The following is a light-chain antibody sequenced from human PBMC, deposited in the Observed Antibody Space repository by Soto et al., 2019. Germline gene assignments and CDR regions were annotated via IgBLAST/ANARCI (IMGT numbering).Light chain of an antibody. V-gene: IGLV2-23*02. CDR1: SSDDGSYNL. Sequence: LTQPVSVSGSPGHSITISCTGTSSDDGSYNLVSWYQQHPGKAPKLMIYEVSKRPSGVSNRFSGSKSGNTASLTISGLQAEDEADYYCCSYAGSSTFYVFGTGTKVTVL. CDR2: EVS. CDR3: CSYAGSSTFYV. J-gene: IGLJ1*01.